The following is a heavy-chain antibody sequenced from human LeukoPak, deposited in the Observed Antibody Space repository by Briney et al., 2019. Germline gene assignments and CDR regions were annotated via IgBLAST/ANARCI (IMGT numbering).Heavy chain of an antibody. CDR1: GYTFTGYY. D-gene: IGHD5-24*01. V-gene: IGHV1-2*06. CDR2: INPNSGGA. CDR3: ARDLGRDGYNYYS. Sequence: ASVKVSCKASGYTFTGYYMHWLRQAPGQGLEWMGRINPNSGGANYAQNLQGRVTMTRDTSISTAYMEVSSLRSDDTAVYYCARDLGRDGYNYYSWGQGTLVTVSS. J-gene: IGHJ4*02.